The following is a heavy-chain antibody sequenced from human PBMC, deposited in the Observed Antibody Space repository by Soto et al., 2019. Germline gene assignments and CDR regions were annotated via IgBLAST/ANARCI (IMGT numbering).Heavy chain of an antibody. D-gene: IGHD3-16*01. CDR2: ISGSGHST. J-gene: IGHJ4*02. CDR3: AKGVLIPYDYDGQGLLDY. CDR1: GFTFYTYA. V-gene: IGHV3-23*01. Sequence: EVQLLESGGNVVQPGGSLRLSCAASGFTFYTYAMNWVRQAPGKGLEWVSAISGSGHSTYYGDFVKGRFTIARDNSKNMLYLRMNGRIAEDTAVYFSAKGVLIPYDYDGQGLLDYWGQGTLVTVSS.